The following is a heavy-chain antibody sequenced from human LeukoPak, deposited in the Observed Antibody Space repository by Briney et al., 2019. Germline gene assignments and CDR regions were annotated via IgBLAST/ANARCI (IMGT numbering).Heavy chain of an antibody. V-gene: IGHV3-7*01. D-gene: IGHD6-19*01. Sequence: GGSLRLSCAASGFTFGSDWMSWLRQAPGKGLEWVANIRPDGGEKYYVDSVKGRFSISRDNAKNSLFLQMNSLRAEDTAVYFCARDGSGWSKYWGPGTLVTVSS. J-gene: IGHJ4*02. CDR2: IRPDGGEK. CDR1: GFTFGSDW. CDR3: ARDGSGWSKY.